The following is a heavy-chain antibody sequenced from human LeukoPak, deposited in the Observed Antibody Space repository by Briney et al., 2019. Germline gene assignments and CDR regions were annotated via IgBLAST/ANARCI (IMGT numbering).Heavy chain of an antibody. CDR2: ISAYNGNT. V-gene: IGHV1-18*01. CDR3: ARTRYSYNWFDP. D-gene: IGHD6-13*01. J-gene: IGHJ5*02. CDR1: GYTFTSYG. Sequence: ASVKVSCKASGYTFTSYGISWVRQAPGQGLEWMGWISAYNGNTNYAQKLQGRVTMTTDTSTSTAYVELRSLRSDDTAVYYCARTRYSYNWFDPWGQGTLVTVSS.